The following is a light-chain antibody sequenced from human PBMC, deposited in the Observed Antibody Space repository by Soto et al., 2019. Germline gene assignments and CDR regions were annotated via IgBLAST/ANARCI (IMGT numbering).Light chain of an antibody. CDR3: QQYDNLP. V-gene: IGKV1-33*01. CDR2: DAS. CDR1: QDISNY. Sequence: DIQMTQSPSSLSASVGDRVTITCQASQDISNYLNWYQQKPGKAPKLLIYDASNLETGVPSRFSGSGSGTDFTFTISGLQAEDIAAYYCQQYDNLPFGGGTKVEIK. J-gene: IGKJ4*01.